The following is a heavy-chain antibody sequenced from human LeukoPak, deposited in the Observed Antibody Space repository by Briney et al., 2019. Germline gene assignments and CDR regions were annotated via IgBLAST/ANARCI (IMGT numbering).Heavy chain of an antibody. V-gene: IGHV1-2*02. J-gene: IGHJ4*02. Sequence: ASVKVSCKASGYTFTGYYMHWVRQAPGQGLEWMGWINPNSGGTNYAQKFQGRVTMTRDTSISTAYMELSRLRSDDTAVYYCARDKAGYSSGWYKYYFDYWGQGTLVTVSS. CDR2: INPNSGGT. CDR3: ARDKAGYSSGWYKYYFDY. CDR1: GYTFTGYY. D-gene: IGHD6-19*01.